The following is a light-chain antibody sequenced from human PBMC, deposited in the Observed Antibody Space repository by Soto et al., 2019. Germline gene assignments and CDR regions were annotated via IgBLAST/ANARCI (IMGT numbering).Light chain of an antibody. CDR2: DVR. V-gene: IGLV2-14*01. J-gene: IGLJ2*01. Sequence: QSALTQPASVSGSPGQSITISCTGTSSDVGAYNYVSWYQQHPGKAPKLMIYDVRNRPSGVSNRFSSSKSGNTASLTISGLQAEDEADYYCSSYTSSSTLVFGGGTKLTVL. CDR3: SSYTSSSTLV. CDR1: SSDVGAYNY.